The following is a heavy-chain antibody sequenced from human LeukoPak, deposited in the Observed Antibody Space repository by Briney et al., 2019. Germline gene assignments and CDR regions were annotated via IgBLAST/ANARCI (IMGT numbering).Heavy chain of an antibody. CDR1: GFTFSSYG. J-gene: IGHJ4*02. CDR2: ISYDGSKK. V-gene: IGHV3-30*03. D-gene: IGHD1-14*01. Sequence: HPGRSLRLSCAASGFTFSSYGMHWVRQAPGKGLEWVTVISYDGSKKYYADSVKGRFTISRDNSKNTLYLQMNSLRVEDTAVYYCTRDPRNLDYWGQGTLVTVSS. CDR3: TRDPRNLDY.